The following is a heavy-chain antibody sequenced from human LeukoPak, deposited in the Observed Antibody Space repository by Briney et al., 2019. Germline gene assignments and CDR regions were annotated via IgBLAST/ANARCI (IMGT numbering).Heavy chain of an antibody. CDR2: ISPASGAT. CDR3: LNEHGG. J-gene: IGHJ4*02. D-gene: IGHD1-1*01. Sequence: ASVKVSCKASGYTFTGSYMHWVRQAPGQGFEWIGWISPASGATKYAQNFQGRVTLTTDTSITTAYMELSSLTSDDTASYYCLNEHGGWGQGSPVTVSS. V-gene: IGHV1-2*02. CDR1: GYTFTGSY.